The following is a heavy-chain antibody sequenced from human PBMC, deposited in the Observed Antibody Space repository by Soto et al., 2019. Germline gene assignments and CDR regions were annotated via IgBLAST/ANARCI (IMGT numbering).Heavy chain of an antibody. J-gene: IGHJ4*02. CDR2: IYYSGST. CDR1: GGSISRYY. V-gene: IGHV4-59*01. Sequence: QVQLQESGPGLVKPSETLSLTCTVSGGSISRYYWSWIRQPPGKGLEWIGYIYYSGSTNYNPSRKSRVTISVDTSKNQFSLKLSSVTAADTAVYYCARRCGGNFDSWGQGTLVTVSS. CDR3: ARRCGGNFDS.